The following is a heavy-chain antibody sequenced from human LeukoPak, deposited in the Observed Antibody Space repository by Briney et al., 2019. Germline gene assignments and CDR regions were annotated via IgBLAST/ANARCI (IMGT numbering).Heavy chain of an antibody. CDR2: IKQDGSEK. V-gene: IGHV3-7*01. J-gene: IGHJ4*02. CDR1: GFTVSSNY. D-gene: IGHD4-17*01. Sequence: GGSLRLSCAASGFTVSSNYMSWVRQAPGKGLEWVANIKQDGSEKYYVDSVKGRFTISRDNAKNSLYLQMNSLRAEDTAVYYCACPQHDYGDYYFDYWGQGTLVTVSS. CDR3: ACPQHDYGDYYFDY.